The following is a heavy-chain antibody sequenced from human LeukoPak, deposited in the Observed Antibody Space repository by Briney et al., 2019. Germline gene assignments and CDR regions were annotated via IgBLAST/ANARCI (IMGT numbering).Heavy chain of an antibody. V-gene: IGHV3-7*01. J-gene: IGHJ4*02. CDR2: MNYDGSNT. Sequence: AGTLTLSCAASGFTFAPSWMTWIRQAPGKGLEWVANMNYDGSNTYYVESVRGRFTISRDTVKNSLNLQMSSLRVEDAAIYYCARDPGFAAVDYWGQGTLVTVSS. CDR3: ARDPGFAAVDY. CDR1: GFTFAPSW.